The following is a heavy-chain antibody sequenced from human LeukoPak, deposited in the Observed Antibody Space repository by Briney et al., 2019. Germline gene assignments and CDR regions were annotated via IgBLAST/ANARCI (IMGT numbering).Heavy chain of an antibody. V-gene: IGHV4-30-2*01. Sequence: SETLSLTCAVSGGSISSGGYSWSWIRQPPGQGLEWIGYIYHSGSTYYNPSLKSRVTISVDRSKNQFSLNLSSVTAADTAVYYCASARRYYYGSSDYTDYFDYWGQGTLVTVSS. CDR1: GGSISSGGYS. CDR2: IYHSGST. J-gene: IGHJ4*02. D-gene: IGHD3-22*01. CDR3: ASARRYYYGSSDYTDYFDY.